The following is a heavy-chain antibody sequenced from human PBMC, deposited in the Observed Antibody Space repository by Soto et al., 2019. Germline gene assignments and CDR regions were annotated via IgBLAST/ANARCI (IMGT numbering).Heavy chain of an antibody. D-gene: IGHD2-2*01. V-gene: IGHV3-9*01. CDR3: AKDIGHCISTSCRLGYYYYGMDV. CDR1: GFTFDDYA. CDR2: ISWNSGSI. J-gene: IGHJ6*02. Sequence: EVQLVESGGGLVQPGRSLRLSCAASGFTFDDYAMHWVRQAPGKGLEWVSGISWNSGSIGYADSVKGRFTISRDNAKNSLYLQMNSLRAEDTALYYCAKDIGHCISTSCRLGYYYYGMDVWGQGTTVTVSS.